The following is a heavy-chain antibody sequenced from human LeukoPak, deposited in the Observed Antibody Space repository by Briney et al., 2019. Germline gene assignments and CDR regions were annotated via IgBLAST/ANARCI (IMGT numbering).Heavy chain of an antibody. CDR2: INPNSGGT. J-gene: IGHJ4*02. D-gene: IGHD2-15*01. Sequence: ASVTVSCTASVYTFTDYYMHWVRQAPGQALEWMGWINPNSGGTKYAQKFQGRVTMTRDTSISTAYMELSRLRSDDTAVYYRARIGYCSGGSCYSADYWGQGTLVTVSS. CDR1: VYTFTDYY. CDR3: ARIGYCSGGSCYSADY. V-gene: IGHV1-2*02.